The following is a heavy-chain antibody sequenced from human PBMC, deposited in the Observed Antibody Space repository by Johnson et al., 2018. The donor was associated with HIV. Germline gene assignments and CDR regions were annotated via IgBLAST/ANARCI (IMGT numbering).Heavy chain of an antibody. D-gene: IGHD6-6*01. CDR1: GFTFSSYA. CDR3: ATLSLIAAPDPFDI. J-gene: IGHJ3*02. Sequence: QEQLVESGGGVVQPGRSLRLSCAASGFTFSSYAIDWVSQAPGKGLEWVAVISYDGSNKYYADSVKGRFTISRDNSKNTLYLQMNSLRAEDTAVYYCATLSLIAAPDPFDIWGQGTMVTVSS. V-gene: IGHV3-30*04. CDR2: ISYDGSNK.